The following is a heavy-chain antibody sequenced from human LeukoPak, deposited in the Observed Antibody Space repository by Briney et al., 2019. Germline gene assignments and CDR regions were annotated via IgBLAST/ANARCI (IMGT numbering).Heavy chain of an antibody. CDR2: INLNSGGT. CDR3: APDRVTGTTTGHYTNWFDP. CDR1: GYTFTGYY. Sequence: ASVKVSCKASGYTFTGYYMHWVRQAPGQGLEWMGWINLNSGGTNYAQKFQGRVTMTRDTSISTAYMELSRLRSDDTAVYYCAPDRVTGTTTGHYTNWFDPWGQGTLVTVSS. V-gene: IGHV1-2*02. D-gene: IGHD1-20*01. J-gene: IGHJ5*02.